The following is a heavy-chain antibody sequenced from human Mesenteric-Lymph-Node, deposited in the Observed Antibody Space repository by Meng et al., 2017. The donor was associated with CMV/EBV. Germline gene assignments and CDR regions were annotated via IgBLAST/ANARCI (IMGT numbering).Heavy chain of an antibody. D-gene: IGHD5-12*01. J-gene: IGHJ4*02. CDR3: ARVEGTGYGVLDY. V-gene: IGHV3-43*01. Sequence: GGSLRLSCAASGFNFDDYTMHWVRQVPGKGLEWVSLITWDGATTKYADSVKGRFTISRDNAKNSLYLQMNSLRAEDTAVYYCARVEGTGYGVLDYWGQGTLVTVSS. CDR1: GFNFDDYT. CDR2: ITWDGATT.